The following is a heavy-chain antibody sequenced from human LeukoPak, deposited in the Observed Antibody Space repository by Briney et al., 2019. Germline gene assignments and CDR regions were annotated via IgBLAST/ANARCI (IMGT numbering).Heavy chain of an antibody. CDR2: IYPGDSDT. CDR1: GYSFTSYW. V-gene: IGHV5-51*01. CDR3: ARRGRDGYNRQDLDY. D-gene: IGHD5-24*01. J-gene: IGHJ4*02. Sequence: GESLKISCKGSGYSFTSYWIGWVRQMPGKGLEWMGIIYPGDSDTRYSPSFQGQVTISADKSISTAYLQWSSLKASDTAMYYCARRGRDGYNRQDLDYWGQGTLVTVSS.